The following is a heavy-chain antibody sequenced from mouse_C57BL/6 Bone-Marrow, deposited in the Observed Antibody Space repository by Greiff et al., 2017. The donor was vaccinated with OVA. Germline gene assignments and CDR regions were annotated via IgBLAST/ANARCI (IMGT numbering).Heavy chain of an antibody. CDR2: ICYGGGST. Sequence: EVKLMESGGGLVQPGGSLKLSCAASGFTFCDYYMYWVRQPPEKRLEWVAYICYGGGSTYYPDTVKGRFTISRDNAKNTLYLQMSRLESEDTAMYYCARHAFAYWGQGTLVTVSA. J-gene: IGHJ3*01. V-gene: IGHV5-12*01. CDR3: ARHAFAY. CDR1: GFTFCDYY.